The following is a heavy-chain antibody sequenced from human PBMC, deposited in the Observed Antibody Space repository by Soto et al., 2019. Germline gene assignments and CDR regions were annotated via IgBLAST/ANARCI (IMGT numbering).Heavy chain of an antibody. V-gene: IGHV3-30*17. D-gene: IGHD3-22*01. Sequence: GGSLRLACAAPGVTFSGYVFHWVRQTTGKGLEWVGLISLDGNKQYADSVKDRCTISRDNSKNELHLEMNSLRVEDTALYYCVREDESSGYAGTFQNWGQGTLVTVSS. J-gene: IGHJ1*01. CDR1: GVTFSGYV. CDR3: VREDESSGYAGTFQN. CDR2: ISLDGNK.